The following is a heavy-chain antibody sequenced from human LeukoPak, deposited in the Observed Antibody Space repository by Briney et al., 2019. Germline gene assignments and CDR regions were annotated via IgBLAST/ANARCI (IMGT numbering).Heavy chain of an antibody. CDR1: GFTFSSYA. CDR3: AKDIEAYYYGSGLFDY. V-gene: IGHV3-23*01. Sequence: GGSLRLSCAASGFTFSSYAMSWVRQAPGEGLQWVSGISGSGSSTYYADSVRGRFTISRDNAKNSLYLQMNSLRAEDMALYYCAKDIEAYYYGSGLFDYWGRGTLVTVSS. D-gene: IGHD3-10*01. CDR2: ISGSGSST. J-gene: IGHJ4*02.